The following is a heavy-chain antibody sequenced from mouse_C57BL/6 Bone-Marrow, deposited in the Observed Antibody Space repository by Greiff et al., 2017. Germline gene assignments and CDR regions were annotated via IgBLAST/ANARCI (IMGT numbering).Heavy chain of an antibody. Sequence: EVQVVESGGDLVKPGGSLKLSCAASGFTFSSYGMSWVRQTPDKRLEWVATISSGGSYTYYPDSVKGRFTISRDNAKNTLYLQMSSLKSEDTAMYYCARHVIYYGSFYYFDYWGQGTTLTVSS. CDR2: ISSGGSYT. J-gene: IGHJ2*01. V-gene: IGHV5-6*01. D-gene: IGHD1-1*01. CDR3: ARHVIYYGSFYYFDY. CDR1: GFTFSSYG.